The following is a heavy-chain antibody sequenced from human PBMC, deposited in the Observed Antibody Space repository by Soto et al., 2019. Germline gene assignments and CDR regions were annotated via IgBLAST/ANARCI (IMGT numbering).Heavy chain of an antibody. D-gene: IGHD7-27*01. J-gene: IGHJ2*01. CDR1: GFTFSSYA. V-gene: IGHV3-23*01. Sequence: EVQLLESGGGMVQPGGSLRLSGAASGFTFSSYAMSWVRQAPGKGLEWVSAISGSGGSTYYADSVKGRFTISRDNSKNTLYLQMNSLRAEDTAVYYCAKEGTGDWWYFDLWGRGTLVTVSS. CDR3: AKEGTGDWWYFDL. CDR2: ISGSGGST.